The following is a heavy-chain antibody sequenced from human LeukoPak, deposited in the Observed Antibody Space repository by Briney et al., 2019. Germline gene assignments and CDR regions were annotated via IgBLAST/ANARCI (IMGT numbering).Heavy chain of an antibody. V-gene: IGHV3-74*01. CDR2: IASDGSST. CDR3: ARGRPHGNDY. Sequence: RAGGSLRLSCAASGLTFSSYWMNWVRQAPGKGLVWVSRIASDGSSTTYADSVKGRFSISRDNAKNTLYLQMNSLRVEDTAVYYCARGRPHGNDYWGQGTLVTVSS. J-gene: IGHJ4*02. D-gene: IGHD4-23*01. CDR1: GLTFSSYW.